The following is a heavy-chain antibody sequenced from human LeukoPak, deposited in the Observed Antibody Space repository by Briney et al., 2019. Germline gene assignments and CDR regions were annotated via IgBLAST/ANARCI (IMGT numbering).Heavy chain of an antibody. CDR3: AKDSAKKYDDY. CDR2: ISGSDGST. Sequence: GGSLRLSCAASGFTFSSYAVSWVRQAPGKGLEWVSGISGSDGSTNYADSVKGRFTISRENSKNTLYLQMNSLRAEDTAVYYCAKDSAKKYDDYWGQGTLVTVSS. V-gene: IGHV3-23*01. D-gene: IGHD2/OR15-2a*01. J-gene: IGHJ4*02. CDR1: GFTFSSYA.